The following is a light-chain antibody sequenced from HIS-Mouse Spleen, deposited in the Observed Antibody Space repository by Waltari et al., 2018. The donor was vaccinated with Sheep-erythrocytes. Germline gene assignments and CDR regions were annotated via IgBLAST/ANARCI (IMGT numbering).Light chain of an antibody. CDR3: AAWDDSLNGPV. CDR2: SNK. V-gene: IGLV1-44*01. CDR1: SSNIGSNT. J-gene: IGLJ3*02. Sequence: QSVLTQPPSASGTPGQRVTISCSGSSSNIGSNTVNWYQQLPGTAPKLLIYSNKQRASMVPDRFSGAKSGTSASLAISWLQSEDEADYYCAAWDDSLNGPVFGGGTKLTVL.